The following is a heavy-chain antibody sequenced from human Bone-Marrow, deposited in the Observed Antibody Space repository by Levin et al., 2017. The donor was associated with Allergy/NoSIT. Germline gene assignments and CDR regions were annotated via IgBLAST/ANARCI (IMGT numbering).Heavy chain of an antibody. CDR1: GFSLSTSGVD. CDR3: VNSFPGDCSSSSCLGYFQH. V-gene: IGHV2-5*04. J-gene: IGHJ1*01. Sequence: NASGPTLVKPTQTLTLTCTFSGFSLSTSGVDVGWIRQPPGKALDWLALISWNDDKRYSPSLESRLTITKDTSKNQVVLTMTNMEPEDTGTYYCVNSFPGDCSSSSCLGYFQHWGQGSLVTVSS. D-gene: IGHD2-2*01. CDR2: ISWNDDK.